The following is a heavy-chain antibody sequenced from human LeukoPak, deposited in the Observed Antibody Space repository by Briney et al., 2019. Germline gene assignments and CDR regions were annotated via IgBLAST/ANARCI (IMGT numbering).Heavy chain of an antibody. CDR3: ARDNVXIXYYGSGSYYNXXLXDY. CDR1: GFTFSSYS. V-gene: IGHV3-21*01. D-gene: IGHD3-10*01. J-gene: IGHJ4*02. CDR2: ISSSSSYI. Sequence: KPGGSLRLSCAASGFTFSSYSMNWVRQAPGKGLEWVSSISSSSSYIYYADSVKGRFTISRDNAKNSLYLQMNSLRAEDTAVYYCARDNVXIXYYGSGSYYNXXLXDYWGQ.